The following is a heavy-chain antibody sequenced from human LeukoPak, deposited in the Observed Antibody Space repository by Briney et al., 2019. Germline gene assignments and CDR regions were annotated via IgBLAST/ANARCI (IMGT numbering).Heavy chain of an antibody. CDR3: AHLTGHDVGDY. J-gene: IGHJ4*02. Sequence: SGPTLVKPTQTLTLTCTFSGFSLSTSGVGVGWIRQPPGKALEWLALIYWNDDKRYSPSLKSRLTTTKDTSKNQVVLTMTNMDPVDTATYYCAHLTGHDVGDYWGQGTLVTVSS. D-gene: IGHD1-1*01. V-gene: IGHV2-5*01. CDR2: IYWNDDK. CDR1: GFSLSTSGVG.